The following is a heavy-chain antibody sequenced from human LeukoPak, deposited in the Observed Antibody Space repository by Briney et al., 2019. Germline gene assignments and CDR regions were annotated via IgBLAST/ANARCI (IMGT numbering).Heavy chain of an antibody. CDR1: GFTFSAYA. CDR2: ISYDGSNK. CDR3: AKNMVGGVIMSSSFDY. Sequence: PGRSLRLSCAASGFTFSAYAMHWVRQAPGKGLQWVAVISYDGSNKYYADSVKGRFTISRDNSKNTLYLQMNSLRAEDTAVYYCAKNMVGGVIMSSSFDYWGQGTLVTVSS. J-gene: IGHJ4*02. V-gene: IGHV3-30*18. D-gene: IGHD3-10*01.